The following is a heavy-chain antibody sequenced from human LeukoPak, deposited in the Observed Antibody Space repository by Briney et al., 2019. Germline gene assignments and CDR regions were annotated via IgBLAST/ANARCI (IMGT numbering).Heavy chain of an antibody. CDR3: AARPRMPPRFDY. Sequence: GGSLRLSCAASGFTFSSYGMHWVRQAPGKGLQWVSAISNGGGSAYYADSVKGRFTISRDNSKSTLYLQMNSLRAEDTAIYYCAARPRMPPRFDYWGQGALVTVSS. CDR2: ISNGGGSA. CDR1: GFTFSSYG. J-gene: IGHJ4*02. V-gene: IGHV3-23*01. D-gene: IGHD2-2*01.